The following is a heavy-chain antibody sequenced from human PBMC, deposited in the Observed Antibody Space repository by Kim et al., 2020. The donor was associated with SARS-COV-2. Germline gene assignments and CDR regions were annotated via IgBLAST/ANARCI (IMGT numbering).Heavy chain of an antibody. Sequence: GGSLRLSCTPSGFTFRTYAMHWVRQAPGGGLEWVAVVSFDGANKHYADSVQGRFTISRDNFNNTLYLDLKSLRPEDTSVYYCARDRNAHPSHLDFWGQGTLVTVSS. J-gene: IGHJ4*02. CDR1: GFTFRTYA. CDR3: ARDRNAHPSHLDF. V-gene: IGHV3-30-3*01. CDR2: VSFDGANK.